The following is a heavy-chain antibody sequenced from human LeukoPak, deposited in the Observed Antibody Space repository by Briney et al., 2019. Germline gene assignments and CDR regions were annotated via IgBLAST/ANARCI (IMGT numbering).Heavy chain of an antibody. J-gene: IGHJ2*01. CDR2: INHSGST. V-gene: IGHV4-34*01. Sequence: SETLSLTCTVSGGSISSDYWSWIRQPPGKGLEWIGEINHSGSTNYNPSLKSRVTISVDTSKNQFSLKLSSVTAADTAVYYCAREVRPAYWYFDLWGRGTLVTVSS. CDR1: GGSISSDY. CDR3: AREVRPAYWYFDL. D-gene: IGHD1-1*01.